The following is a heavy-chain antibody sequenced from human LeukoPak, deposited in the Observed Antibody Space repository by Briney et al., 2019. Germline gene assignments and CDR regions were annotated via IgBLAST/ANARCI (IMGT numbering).Heavy chain of an antibody. CDR3: ASSPGSYYELDYFDY. CDR2: IIPIFGTA. Sequence: SVKVSCKASGGTFSSYAISWVRQAPGQGLEWMGGIIPIFGTASYAQKFQGRVTITTDESTSTAYMELSSLRSEDTAVYYCASSPGSYYELDYFDYWGQGTLVTVSS. CDR1: GGTFSSYA. V-gene: IGHV1-69*05. D-gene: IGHD1-26*01. J-gene: IGHJ4*02.